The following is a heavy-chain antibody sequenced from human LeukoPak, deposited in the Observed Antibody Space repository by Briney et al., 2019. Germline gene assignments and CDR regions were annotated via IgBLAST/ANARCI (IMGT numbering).Heavy chain of an antibody. CDR3: ARECSSPYYYGTDV. Sequence: ASVEVSCKASGYTFTGYYMHWVRQAPGQGLEWMGWINPNSGGTNYAQKFQGRVTMTRDTSISTAYMELSRLRSDDTAVYYCARECSSPYYYGTDVWGQGTTVTVSS. CDR2: INPNSGGT. CDR1: GYTFTGYY. D-gene: IGHD6-19*01. V-gene: IGHV1-2*02. J-gene: IGHJ6*02.